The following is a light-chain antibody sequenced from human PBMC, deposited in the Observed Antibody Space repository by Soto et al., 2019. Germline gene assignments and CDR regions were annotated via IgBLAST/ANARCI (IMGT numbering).Light chain of an antibody. V-gene: IGLV2-14*01. Sequence: QSVLTQPASVSGSPGQSITISCTGTSSDVGRFNFVSWFQQHPGKAPKLLIYEVTKRPSGVSNRFSGSKSGNTASLTISGLQTEDEADYYCSSYTNRSTYVFGHGTKVTVL. CDR3: SSYTNRSTYV. J-gene: IGLJ1*01. CDR1: SSDVGRFNF. CDR2: EVT.